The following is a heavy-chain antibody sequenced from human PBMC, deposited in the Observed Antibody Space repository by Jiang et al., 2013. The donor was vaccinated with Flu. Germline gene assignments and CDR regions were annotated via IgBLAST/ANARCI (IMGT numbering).Heavy chain of an antibody. J-gene: IGHJ6*02. V-gene: IGHV2-70*11. Sequence: IRPAPTGRTLEWLARIDWDDDKYYSTSLKTRLTISKDTSKNQVVLTMTNMDPVDTATYYCARIVVVPAASRYYYYYGMDVWGQGTTVTVSS. CDR2: IDWDDDK. D-gene: IGHD2-2*01. CDR3: ARIVVVPAASRYYYYYGMDV.